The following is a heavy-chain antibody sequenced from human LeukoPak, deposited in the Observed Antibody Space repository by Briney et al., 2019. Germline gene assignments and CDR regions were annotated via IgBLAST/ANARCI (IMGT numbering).Heavy chain of an antibody. CDR1: GFNFGTYA. Sequence: GGSLRLSCVGSGFNFGTYAMDWVRQAPGKGLEWVGDISYDGGCASYAAAVRDRFTISRDNSRNTLFLQINSLRPEDAAVYYCATESSLSNWGQGTLVTVSS. CDR3: ATESSLSN. J-gene: IGHJ4*02. V-gene: IGHV3-30*04. CDR2: ISYDGGCA.